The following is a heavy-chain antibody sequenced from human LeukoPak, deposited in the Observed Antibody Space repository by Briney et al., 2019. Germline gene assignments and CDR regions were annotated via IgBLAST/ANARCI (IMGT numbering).Heavy chain of an antibody. CDR1: GGSISSSSYY. CDR2: IYYSGST. D-gene: IGHD2-15*01. V-gene: IGHV4-39*07. Sequence: SETLSLTCTVSGGSISSSSYYWGWIRQPPGKGLEWIGSIYYSGSTYYNPSLKSRVTISVDTSKNQFSLKLSSVTAADTAVYYCARDLNVVVVAATGWFDPWGQGTLVTVSS. J-gene: IGHJ5*02. CDR3: ARDLNVVVVAATGWFDP.